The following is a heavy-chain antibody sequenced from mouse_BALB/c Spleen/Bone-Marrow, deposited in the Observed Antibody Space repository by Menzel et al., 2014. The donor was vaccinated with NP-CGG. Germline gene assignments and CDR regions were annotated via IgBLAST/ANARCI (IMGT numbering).Heavy chain of an antibody. CDR1: GYTFTTYW. J-gene: IGHJ1*01. D-gene: IGHD1-1*01. Sequence: VQLQQSGAELAKPGASVKMSCKASGYTFTTYWMHWVKQRPGQGLEWIGYINPSTGYTEYNQKFKDKATLTADKSSSTAYMQLSSLTSEDSAVYYCARVAITTVPYNFDVWSAGRPVTASS. CDR2: INPSTGYT. CDR3: ARVAITTVPYNFDV. V-gene: IGHV1-7*01.